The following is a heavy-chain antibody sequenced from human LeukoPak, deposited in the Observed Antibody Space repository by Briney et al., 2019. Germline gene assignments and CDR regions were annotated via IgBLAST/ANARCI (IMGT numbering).Heavy chain of an antibody. Sequence: ASVKVSCKASGYTFTSHYMHWVRQAPGQGLEWMGWISAYNGNTNYAQKLQGRVTMTTDTSTSTAYMELRSLRSDDTAVYYCARTSPGESGYSNYWGQGTLVTVSS. J-gene: IGHJ4*02. D-gene: IGHD3-22*01. CDR1: GYTFTSHY. CDR3: ARTSPGESGYSNY. V-gene: IGHV1-18*01. CDR2: ISAYNGNT.